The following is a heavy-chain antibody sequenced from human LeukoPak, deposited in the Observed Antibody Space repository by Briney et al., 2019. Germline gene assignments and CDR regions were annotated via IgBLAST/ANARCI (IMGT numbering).Heavy chain of an antibody. J-gene: IGHJ4*02. CDR3: VSFYETN. CDR1: GNYW. V-gene: IGHV3-74*01. D-gene: IGHD2-2*01. CDR2: VNSDGSWT. Sequence: GGSLRLSCAASGNYWMHWVRQAPGKGLVWVSHVNSDGSWTSHADSVKGRFAISKDNAKNTVYLQMNNLRTEDTAVYYCVSFYETNWGRGTLVTVSS.